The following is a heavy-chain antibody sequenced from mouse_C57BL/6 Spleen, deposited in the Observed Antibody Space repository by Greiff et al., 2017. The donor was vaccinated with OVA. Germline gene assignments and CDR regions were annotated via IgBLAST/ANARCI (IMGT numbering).Heavy chain of an antibody. CDR3: ARGVTDSWFAY. D-gene: IGHD2-1*01. Sequence: QVQLQQSGPELVKPGASVKISCKASGYAFSSSWMNWVKQRPGKGLEWIGRIYPGDGDTNYNGKFKGKATLTADKSSSTAYMQLSSLTSEDSAVYCCARGVTDSWFAYWGQGTLVTVSA. CDR1: GYAFSSSW. V-gene: IGHV1-82*01. CDR2: IYPGDGDT. J-gene: IGHJ3*01.